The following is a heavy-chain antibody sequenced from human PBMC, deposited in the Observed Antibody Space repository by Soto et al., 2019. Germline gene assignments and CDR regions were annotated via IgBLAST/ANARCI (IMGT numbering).Heavy chain of an antibody. J-gene: IGHJ4*02. Sequence: SSETLSHTCTVSGCSGISSSYYLGWVRQPPGKGLEWIGSVYYSGSTYYNPSLESRVTISVDKSKNQFSLKLMSLSAADTAVYYCGRLEGLATISYYFDYWGQGALVTVSS. V-gene: IGHV4-39*01. CDR1: GCSGISSSYY. CDR3: GRLEGLATISYYFDY. D-gene: IGHD3-9*01. CDR2: VYYSGST.